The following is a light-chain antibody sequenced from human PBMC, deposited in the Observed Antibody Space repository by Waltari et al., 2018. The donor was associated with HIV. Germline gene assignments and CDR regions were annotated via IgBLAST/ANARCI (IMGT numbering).Light chain of an antibody. CDR2: RAS. Sequence: ILLMQSPDSLSLSPGETATLSGRANPAVNKDYLAWYQQRPGQAPRLLMYRASTRAAAIPDRFSGCGSGTDFTRTIISLEPDDFAVYYCHQYGDASLMTFGPGTTVDL. J-gene: IGKJ3*01. CDR1: PAVNKDY. CDR3: HQYGDASLMT. V-gene: IGKV3-20*01.